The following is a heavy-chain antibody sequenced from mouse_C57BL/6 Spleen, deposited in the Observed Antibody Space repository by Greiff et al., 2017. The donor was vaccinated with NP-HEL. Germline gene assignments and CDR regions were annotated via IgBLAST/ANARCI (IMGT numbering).Heavy chain of an antibody. Sequence: EVNVVESGPELVKPGDSVKISCTASGYSFTGYFMNWVMQSHGKSLEWIGRINPYNGDTFYNQKFKGKATLTVDKSSSTAHMELRSLTSEDSAVYYCASYDYDDYFDYWGQGTTLTVSS. CDR1: GYSFTGYF. CDR2: INPYNGDT. D-gene: IGHD2-4*01. CDR3: ASYDYDDYFDY. V-gene: IGHV1-20*01. J-gene: IGHJ2*01.